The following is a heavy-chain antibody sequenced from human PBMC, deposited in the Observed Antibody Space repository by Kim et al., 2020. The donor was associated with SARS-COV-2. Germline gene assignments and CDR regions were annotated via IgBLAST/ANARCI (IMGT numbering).Heavy chain of an antibody. CDR3: ARVYSSSWYPRRRDAFDI. CDR2: IYYSGST. CDR1: GGSISSGGYY. Sequence: SETLSLTCTVSGGSISSGGYYWSWIRQHPGKGLEWIGYIYYSGSTYYNPSLKSRVTISVDTSKNQFSLKLSSVTAADTAVYYCARVYSSSWYPRRRDAFDIWGQGTMVTVSS. J-gene: IGHJ3*02. D-gene: IGHD6-13*01. V-gene: IGHV4-31*03.